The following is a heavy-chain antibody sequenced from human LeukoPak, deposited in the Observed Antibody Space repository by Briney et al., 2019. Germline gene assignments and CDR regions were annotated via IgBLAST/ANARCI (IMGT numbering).Heavy chain of an antibody. CDR2: IYYSGST. V-gene: IGHV4-59*01. CDR1: GGSISSYY. J-gene: IGHJ4*02. Sequence: SETLSLTCTVSGGSISSYYWSWIRQPPGKGLEWIGYIYYSGSTNYNPSLKSRVTISVDTSKNQFSLKLSSVTAADTAVYYCARATYSSGWGTSDCWGQGTLVTVSS. CDR3: ARATYSSGWGTSDC. D-gene: IGHD6-19*01.